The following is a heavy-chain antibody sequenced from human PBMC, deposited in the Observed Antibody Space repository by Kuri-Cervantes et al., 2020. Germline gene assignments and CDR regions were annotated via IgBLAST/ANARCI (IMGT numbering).Heavy chain of an antibody. D-gene: IGHD3-3*01. V-gene: IGHV3-30*16. CDR2: ISYDGSNK. J-gene: IGHJ6*02. CDR1: GGTFSSYA. Sequence: SCKASGGTFSSYAISWVRQAPGQGLEWVAVISYDGSNKYYADSVKGRFTISRDNSKNTLYLQMNSLRAEDTAVYYCAKAAYYDFWSGPPYYYYGMDVWGQGTTVTVSS. CDR3: AKAAYYDFWSGPPYYYYGMDV.